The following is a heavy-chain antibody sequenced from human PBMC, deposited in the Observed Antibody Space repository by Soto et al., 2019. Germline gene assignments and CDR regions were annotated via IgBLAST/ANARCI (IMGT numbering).Heavy chain of an antibody. CDR1: GFTFSSYA. CDR2: IYSTGTT. V-gene: IGHV3-23*03. J-gene: IGHJ4*02. Sequence: GGSLRLSCAASGFTFSSYAMSWVRQAPGKGLEWVSLIYSTGTTKYADSVKGRFTVSRDNAKNTLYLQMNSLRAEDTAVYYCAKDGRGSGSHYNSFGYWGQGTLVTVSS. D-gene: IGHD3-10*01. CDR3: AKDGRGSGSHYNSFGY.